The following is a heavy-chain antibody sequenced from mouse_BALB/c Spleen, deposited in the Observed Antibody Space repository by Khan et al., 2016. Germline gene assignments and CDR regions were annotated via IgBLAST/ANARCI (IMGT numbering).Heavy chain of an antibody. J-gene: IGHJ2*01. CDR1: GYSITSDYA. V-gene: IGHV3-2*02. CDR3: ARWEYGNYYFDY. D-gene: IGHD2-10*02. CDR2: ISYSGST. Sequence: EVQLQESGPGLVKPSQSLSLTCTVTGYSITSDYAWNWIRQFPGNKLEWMGYISYSGSTSYNPSLKSRISITRDTSKNQFFLQLNSVTTEDTATDYCARWEYGNYYFDYWGQGTTLTVSS.